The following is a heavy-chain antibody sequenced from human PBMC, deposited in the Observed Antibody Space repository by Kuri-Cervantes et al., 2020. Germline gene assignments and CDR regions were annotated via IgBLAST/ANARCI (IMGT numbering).Heavy chain of an antibody. CDR2: IYTSGST. Sequence: SETLSLTCTVSGGSISSYYWSWIRQPAGKGLEWIGRIYTSGSTNYNPSLKSRVTISVDKSKNQFSLKLSSVTAADTAVYYCARGVAKYWYFDLWGRGTLVTVSS. J-gene: IGHJ2*01. V-gene: IGHV4-4*07. CDR3: ARGVAKYWYFDL. CDR1: GGSISSYY. D-gene: IGHD2-15*01.